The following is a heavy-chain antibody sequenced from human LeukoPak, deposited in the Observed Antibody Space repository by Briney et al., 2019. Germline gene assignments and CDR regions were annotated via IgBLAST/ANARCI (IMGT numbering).Heavy chain of an antibody. V-gene: IGHV4-59*01. CDR2: IYYSGST. CDR3: ARGAGAIPTQAYWYFDL. J-gene: IGHJ2*01. Sequence: SETLSLTCTVSGGSISSYYWSWIRQPPGKGLEWIGYIYYSGSTNYNSSLKSRVTISVDTSKNQFSLKLSSVTAADTAVYYCARGAGAIPTQAYWYFDLWGRGTLVTVSS. CDR1: GGSISSYY. D-gene: IGHD1-26*01.